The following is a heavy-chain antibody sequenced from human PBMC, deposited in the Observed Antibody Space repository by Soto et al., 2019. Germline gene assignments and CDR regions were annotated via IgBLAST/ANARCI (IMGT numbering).Heavy chain of an antibody. CDR3: EVTTGY. V-gene: IGHV1-8*01. J-gene: IGHJ1*01. CDR2: MSPDSSNA. Sequence: GASVKVSCKTSGDTFTDYEINWVRQAPGQGLEWMGWMSPDSSNAGYAEQFQGRVSMTSNTSIRTAYMELSSLRTEDTAVYYCEVTTGYWGQGTLVTVSS. D-gene: IGHD3-9*01. CDR1: GDTFTDYE.